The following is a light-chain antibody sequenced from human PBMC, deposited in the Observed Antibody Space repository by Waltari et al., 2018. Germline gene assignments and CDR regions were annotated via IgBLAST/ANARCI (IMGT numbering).Light chain of an antibody. V-gene: IGKV3-20*01. Sequence: EIVLTQSPGTLSLSPGERATLPCRASQSVSSSYLAWYQQKPGQAPRLLIYGASSRATGIPDRFSGSGSGTDFTLTISRLEPEDFAVYYCQQYGSSPLITFGQGTRLEIK. CDR3: QQYGSSPLIT. CDR2: GAS. J-gene: IGKJ5*01. CDR1: QSVSSSY.